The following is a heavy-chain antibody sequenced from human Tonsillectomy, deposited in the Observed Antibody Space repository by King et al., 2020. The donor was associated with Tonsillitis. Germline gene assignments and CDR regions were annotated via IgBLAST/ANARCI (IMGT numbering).Heavy chain of an antibody. Sequence: VQLVESGGGLVQPGGSLRLSCAASGFTFRSYAMSWVRQAPGKGLEWVSAISGNSINTYYADSEKGRFTISRDNSKNTVFLQINSLRAEDTAVYYCAKDLEISSGYYYPGAFDFWGQGTMVTVSS. CDR2: ISGNSINT. CDR3: AKDLEISSGYYYPGAFDF. D-gene: IGHD3-22*01. CDR1: GFTFRSYA. J-gene: IGHJ3*01. V-gene: IGHV3-23*04.